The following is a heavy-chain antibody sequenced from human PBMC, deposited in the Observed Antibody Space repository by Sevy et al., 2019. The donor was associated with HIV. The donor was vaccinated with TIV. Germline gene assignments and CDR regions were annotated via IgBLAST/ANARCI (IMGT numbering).Heavy chain of an antibody. V-gene: IGHV3-23*01. D-gene: IGHD6-13*01. J-gene: IGHJ2*01. Sequence: GGSLRLSCAASGFTFSSYAMSWVRQAPGKGLEWVSAISGSGGSTYYADSVKGRFTISRDNSKNTLYLQMNSLRAEDRAVYYCAKGGGRFIAAAGDWYFVLWGRGTLVTVSS. CDR2: ISGSGGST. CDR1: GFTFSSYA. CDR3: AKGGGRFIAAAGDWYFVL.